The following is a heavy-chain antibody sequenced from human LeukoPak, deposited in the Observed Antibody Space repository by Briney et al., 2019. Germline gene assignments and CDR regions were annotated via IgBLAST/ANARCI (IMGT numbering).Heavy chain of an antibody. Sequence: PSETLSLTCAVSGGSISSSNGWSWFPKPPGRGREWFGEIYHSGSTNYNPPLKSRVTISVDKSKNQFSLKLSSVTAADTAVYSCASRGPNRGDAFDIWGQGTMVTVSS. D-gene: IGHD3-10*01. CDR3: ASRGPNRGDAFDI. CDR1: GGSISSSNG. J-gene: IGHJ3*02. V-gene: IGHV4-4*02. CDR2: IYHSGST.